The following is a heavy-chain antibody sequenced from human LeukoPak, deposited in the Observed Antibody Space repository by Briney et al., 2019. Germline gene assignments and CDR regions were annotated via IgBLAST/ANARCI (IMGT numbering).Heavy chain of an antibody. J-gene: IGHJ5*02. V-gene: IGHV4-34*01. CDR3: ARGFYTYFDP. D-gene: IGHD2/OR15-2a*01. CDR2: INHSGST. CDR1: GGSFSGYY. Sequence: SSETLSLTCAVYGGSFSGYYWSWIRQPPGKGLEWIGEINHSGSTNYNPSLKSRVTTSVDTSKNQFSLKLSSVTAADTAVYYCARGFYTYFDPWGQGTLVTVSS.